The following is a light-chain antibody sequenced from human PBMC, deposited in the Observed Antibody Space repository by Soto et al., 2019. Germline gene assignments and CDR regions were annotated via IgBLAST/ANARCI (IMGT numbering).Light chain of an antibody. Sequence: QSVLTQRPSVSAAPGQKVTISCSGTSSNIGRNYVAWYQQLPGTAPKLLIYDNDKRPSGIPDRFSGSKSGTSATLGITGLQTGDEADYYCGTWDSSLSDAVVFGEGTKLTVL. V-gene: IGLV1-51*01. CDR2: DND. CDR1: SSNIGRNY. J-gene: IGLJ2*01. CDR3: GTWDSSLSDAVV.